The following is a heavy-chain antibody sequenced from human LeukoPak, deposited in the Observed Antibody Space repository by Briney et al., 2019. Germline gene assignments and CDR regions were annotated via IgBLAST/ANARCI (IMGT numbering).Heavy chain of an antibody. CDR3: ARDNRDWAFDY. V-gene: IGHV3-30*02. CDR1: GFTFDDYD. J-gene: IGHJ4*02. Sequence: PGGSLRLSCAASGFTFDDYDMHWVRQAPGKGLEWVAFINDKGVDKNYADSVKGRFTISRDNSKNTLVLQMNSLRSEDTAVYFCARDNRDWAFDYWGQGTLVTVSS. CDR2: INDKGVDK. D-gene: IGHD2-21*02.